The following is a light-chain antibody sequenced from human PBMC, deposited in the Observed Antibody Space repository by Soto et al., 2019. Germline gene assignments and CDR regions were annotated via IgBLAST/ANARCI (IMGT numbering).Light chain of an antibody. Sequence: DLQMTQSPSSLSAFMGDRVTITCRATQSISSYLNWHQQKPGKAPNLLIYAASSLQDGVTSRFSGSGSGTYFTLTISTLQTRDLAAYDGQQTYTTPYTFSPSTKLEIK. CDR3: QQTYTTPYT. CDR1: QSISSY. J-gene: IGKJ2*01. V-gene: IGKV1-39*01. CDR2: AAS.